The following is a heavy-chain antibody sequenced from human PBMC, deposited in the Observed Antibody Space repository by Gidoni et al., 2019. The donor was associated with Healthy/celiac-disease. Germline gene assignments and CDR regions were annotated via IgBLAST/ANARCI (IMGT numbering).Heavy chain of an antibody. CDR1: GFTVSSNY. Sequence: EVQLVESGGGLVQPGGSLRLSCAASGFTVSSNYMSWVRQAPGKGLEWVSVIYSGGSTYYADSVEGRFTISRDNSKNTLYLQMNSLRAEDTAVYYCARGHSSGWTPPLFDYWGQGTLVTVSS. CDR2: IYSGGST. D-gene: IGHD6-19*01. V-gene: IGHV3-66*02. CDR3: ARGHSSGWTPPLFDY. J-gene: IGHJ4*02.